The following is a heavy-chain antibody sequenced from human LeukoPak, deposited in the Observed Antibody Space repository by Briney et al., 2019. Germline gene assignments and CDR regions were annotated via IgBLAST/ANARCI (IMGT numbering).Heavy chain of an antibody. CDR3: AALRGLQNWYFDL. CDR2: ISSGSGTI. Sequence: HSGGSLRLSCAASGFTFSSYGMHWVRQAPGKGLEWVSYISSGSGTIYYADSVKGRFTISRDNAKNSLFLQMNSLRAEDTAVYYCAALRGLQNWYFDLWGRGTLVTVSS. CDR1: GFTFSSYG. V-gene: IGHV3-48*01. J-gene: IGHJ2*01. D-gene: IGHD4-17*01.